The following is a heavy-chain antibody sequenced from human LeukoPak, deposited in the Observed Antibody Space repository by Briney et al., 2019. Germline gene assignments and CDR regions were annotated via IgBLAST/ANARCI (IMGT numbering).Heavy chain of an antibody. D-gene: IGHD4-17*01. CDR1: GYTFTSYD. V-gene: IGHV1-8*01. J-gene: IGHJ4*02. CDR2: MNPNSGNT. CDR3: ASGTTVTTPTGF. Sequence: GASVNVSCKASGYTFTSYDINWVRQATGQGLEWMGWMNPNSGNTGYAQKFQGRVNMTRNTSMSTAYMELSSLRSEDTAVYYCASGTTVTTPTGFWGQGTLVTVSS.